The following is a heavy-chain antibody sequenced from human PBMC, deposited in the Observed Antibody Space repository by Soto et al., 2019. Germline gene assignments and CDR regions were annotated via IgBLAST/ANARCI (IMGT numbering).Heavy chain of an antibody. CDR1: GFTFSSYG. CDR2: ISYDGSNK. CDR3: ASGHYDILTGYQAHY. D-gene: IGHD3-9*01. V-gene: IGHV3-30*03. Sequence: GGSLRLSCAASGFTFSSYGMHWVRQAPGKGLEWVAVISYDGSNKYYADSVKGRFTISRDNSKNTLYLQMNSLRAEDTAVYYCASGHYDILTGYQAHYWGQGTLVTVSS. J-gene: IGHJ4*02.